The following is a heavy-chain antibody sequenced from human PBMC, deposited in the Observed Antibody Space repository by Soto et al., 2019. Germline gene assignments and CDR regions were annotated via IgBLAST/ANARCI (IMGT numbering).Heavy chain of an antibody. J-gene: IGHJ4*02. Sequence: GGSLRLSCAASGFTFSDHYMDWVRQAPGKGLEWVGRTRNNANSYNTEYAASVKGRFTISRDDSKNSLYLQMNSLKTEDTAVYYCARAPSYYYDSTYWGQGTLVTVSS. D-gene: IGHD3-22*01. V-gene: IGHV3-72*01. CDR1: GFTFSDHY. CDR2: TRNNANSYNT. CDR3: ARAPSYYYDSTY.